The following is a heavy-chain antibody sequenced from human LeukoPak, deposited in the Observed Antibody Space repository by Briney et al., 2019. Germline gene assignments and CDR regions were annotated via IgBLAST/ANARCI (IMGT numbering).Heavy chain of an antibody. V-gene: IGHV3-20*04. CDR1: GFTFGNYG. CDR3: ARAGCGGDCYTGAIDY. Sequence: GGSLRLSCAASGFTFGNYGMSWVRQAPGKGLEWVSGINWNGGSTGYADSVEGRFTISRDNAKNSQYLQMNSLRAEDTAVYYCARAGCGGDCYTGAIDYWGQGTLVTVSS. D-gene: IGHD2-21*02. CDR2: INWNGGST. J-gene: IGHJ4*02.